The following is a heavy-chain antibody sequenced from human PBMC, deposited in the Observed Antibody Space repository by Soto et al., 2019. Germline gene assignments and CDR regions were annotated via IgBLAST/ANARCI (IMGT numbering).Heavy chain of an antibody. Sequence: QVQLQESGPGLVKPSGTLSLTCAVSGGSISSSNWWSWVRQPPGKGLEWIGEIYHSGSTNYNPSLKSRVTISVDKSKNQLSLKLSSVTAADTAVYYCARVRGKWLRFYYYYGMDVWGQGTTVTVSS. V-gene: IGHV4-4*02. J-gene: IGHJ6*02. CDR3: ARVRGKWLRFYYYYGMDV. CDR1: GGSISSSNW. D-gene: IGHD5-12*01. CDR2: IYHSGST.